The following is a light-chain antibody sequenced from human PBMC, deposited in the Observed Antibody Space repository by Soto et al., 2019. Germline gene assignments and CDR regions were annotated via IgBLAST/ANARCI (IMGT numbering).Light chain of an antibody. CDR3: QQYNSHSWT. Sequence: DIQMTQSPSTLSASVGDRVTITCRASQSISFWLAWYQHRPGKAPKLLMYKASTLETGVPSRFSGSGSGTEFTLTISSLQPEDFATYYCQQYNSHSWTFGQGTKVDIK. CDR1: QSISFW. V-gene: IGKV1-5*03. CDR2: KAS. J-gene: IGKJ1*01.